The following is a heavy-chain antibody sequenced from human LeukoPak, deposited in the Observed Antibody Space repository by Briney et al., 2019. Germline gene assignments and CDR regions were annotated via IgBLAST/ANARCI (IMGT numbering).Heavy chain of an antibody. CDR3: ARGIWSATRASYYMDV. Sequence: ASVKVSCKASGYTFTSYAIHWVRQAPGRRPEWMGWINAGNADTRYSQDFQGRVTISRDASASTAYMEFSSLTSEDMAVYFCARGIWSATRASYYMDVWGKGTTVTVSS. D-gene: IGHD3-3*01. CDR2: INAGNADT. CDR1: GYTFTSYA. J-gene: IGHJ6*03. V-gene: IGHV1-3*03.